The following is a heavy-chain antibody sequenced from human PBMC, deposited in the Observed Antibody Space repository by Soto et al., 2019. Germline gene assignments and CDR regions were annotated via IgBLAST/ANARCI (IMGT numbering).Heavy chain of an antibody. CDR1: GFTFSTYA. CDR2: ISGSGGST. CDR3: AKDRTTSGTTVRFDP. J-gene: IGHJ5*02. V-gene: IGHV3-23*01. D-gene: IGHD1-1*01. Sequence: GGSLRLSCAASGFTFSTYAMSWVRQAPGKGLEWVSSISGSGGSTYYADSVKGRFTISRDNSKNTLYLQLDSLRAEDMAVYYCAKDRTTSGTTVRFDPWGQGTLVTVS.